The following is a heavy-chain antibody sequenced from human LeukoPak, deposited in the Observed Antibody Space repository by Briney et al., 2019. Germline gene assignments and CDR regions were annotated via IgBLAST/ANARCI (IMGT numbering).Heavy chain of an antibody. J-gene: IGHJ4*02. CDR1: GFTFTSYE. V-gene: IGHV3-48*03. D-gene: IGHD4-17*01. CDR2: ISSSGSTI. Sequence: GGSLRLSCAAAGFTFTSYEMIWVRQATAKGQEWVSYISSSGSTIYYANSVKGRFTISRDNAKNSLYLQMNSLRADDTAVYYCARELRYYFDYWGQGTLVTVSS. CDR3: ARELRYYFDY.